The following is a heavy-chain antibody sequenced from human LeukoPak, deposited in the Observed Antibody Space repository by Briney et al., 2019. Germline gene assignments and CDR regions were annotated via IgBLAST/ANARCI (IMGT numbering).Heavy chain of an antibody. D-gene: IGHD5-24*01. CDR1: GGSISSYY. CDR2: IYYSGST. J-gene: IGHJ4*02. Sequence: SETLPLTCTVSGGSISSYYWSWIRQPPGKGLEWIEYIYYSGSTNYNPSLKSRVTISVDTSKNQFSLKLSSVTAADTAVYYCARVGVEMATRHLYYFDYWGQGTLVTVSS. V-gene: IGHV4-59*01. CDR3: ARVGVEMATRHLYYFDY.